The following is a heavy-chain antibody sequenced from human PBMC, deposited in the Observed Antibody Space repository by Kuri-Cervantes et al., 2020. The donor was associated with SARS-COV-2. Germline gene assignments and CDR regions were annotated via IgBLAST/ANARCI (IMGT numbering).Heavy chain of an antibody. D-gene: IGHD3-3*01. V-gene: IGHV1-2*02. Sequence: ASVKVSCKASGYTFTGYYMHWVRQAPGQGLEWMGWINPDTGYTNYAQKFQGRVTMTRGTSISTAYMEMSRLRSDDTAVYYCARASNDFWSGNYFDYWGQGPLVTVSS. CDR1: GYTFTGYY. CDR2: INPDTGYT. J-gene: IGHJ4*02. CDR3: ARASNDFWSGNYFDY.